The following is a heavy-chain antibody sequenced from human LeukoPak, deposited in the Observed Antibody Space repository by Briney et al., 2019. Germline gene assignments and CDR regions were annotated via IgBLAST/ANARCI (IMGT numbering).Heavy chain of an antibody. CDR1: GDSISNYF. V-gene: IGHV4-59*12. CDR2: VHYSGST. D-gene: IGHD3-22*01. CDR3: ATYYYYDSSGYYPEYFQH. J-gene: IGHJ1*01. Sequence: PSETLSLTCTVSGDSISNYFWSWIRQPPRKGLEWMAYVHYSGSTYYNPSLKSRVTISVDTSKNQFSLKLSSVTAADTAVYYCATYYYYDSSGYYPEYFQHWGQGTLVTVSS.